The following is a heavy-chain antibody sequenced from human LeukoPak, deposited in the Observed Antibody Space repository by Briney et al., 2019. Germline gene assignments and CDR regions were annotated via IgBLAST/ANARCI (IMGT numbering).Heavy chain of an antibody. D-gene: IGHD3-10*01. J-gene: IGHJ5*01. CDR3: ARRAYYYGSGSYLLFDY. Sequence: SETLSLTCAVYGGSFSGYYWSWIRQPPGKGLEWIGEINHSGSTNYNPSLKSRVTISVDTSKNQFSLKLSSVTAADTAVYYCARRAYYYGSGSYLLFDYWGQEPWSPSPQ. CDR1: GGSFSGYY. V-gene: IGHV4-34*01. CDR2: INHSGST.